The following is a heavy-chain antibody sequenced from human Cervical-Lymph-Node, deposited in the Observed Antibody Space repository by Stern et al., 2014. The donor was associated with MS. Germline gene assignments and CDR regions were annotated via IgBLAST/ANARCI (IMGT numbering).Heavy chain of an antibody. CDR1: GYTFTNYY. V-gene: IGHV1-46*01. CDR2: IHPSVGST. Sequence: VQLVQSGAEVKKPGASVKVSCKASGYTFTNYYINWVRQAPGQGLEWIGIIHPSVGSTTYAQNFQGRVTMTRNTSTSTVYMELSSLRSEDTAIYYCARDADIVVVPAPNDAFDIWGQGTMVTVSS. CDR3: ARDADIVVVPAPNDAFDI. J-gene: IGHJ3*02. D-gene: IGHD2-2*01.